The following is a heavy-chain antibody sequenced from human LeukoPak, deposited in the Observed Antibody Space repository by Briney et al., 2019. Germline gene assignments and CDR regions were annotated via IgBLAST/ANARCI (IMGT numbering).Heavy chain of an antibody. V-gene: IGHV3-23*01. CDR2: ISGGGGST. J-gene: IGHJ4*02. CDR1: GFTFSSYG. Sequence: GGSLRLSCAASGFTFSSYGMSWVRQAPGKGLEWVSAISGGGGSTYYADSVKGRFTISRDNSKNTLYLQMNSLRAEDTAVYYCSNGRTSSGTLQHDYWGQGTLVTVSS. CDR3: SNGRTSSGTLQHDY. D-gene: IGHD6-19*01.